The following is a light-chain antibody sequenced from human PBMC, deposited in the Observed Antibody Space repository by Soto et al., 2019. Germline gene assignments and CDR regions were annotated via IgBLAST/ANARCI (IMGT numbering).Light chain of an antibody. CDR1: SSDVGGSNG. CDR3: SSYTSSSTYV. V-gene: IGLV2-18*02. Sequence: QSALTQPPSVSGSPGQSVAISCTGTSSDVGGSNGVSWYQQPPGTAPKLIIYDVSNRPSGVPDRFSGSKSGNTASLILSGLQAEDEGDYYCSSYTSSSTYVFGTGTKVTVL. J-gene: IGLJ1*01. CDR2: DVS.